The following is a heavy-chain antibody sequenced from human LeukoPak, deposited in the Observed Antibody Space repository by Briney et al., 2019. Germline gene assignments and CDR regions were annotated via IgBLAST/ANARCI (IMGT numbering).Heavy chain of an antibody. D-gene: IGHD2-15*01. Sequence: GASVKVSCKVSGYTLTELSMHWVRQAPGQGLEWMGRIVPIVGIPKYAQKFQGRVTITADRSTSTVFMELSSLGSEDTAVYYCAREGPGDRARWWGGGSDDVEASKLYDYWGQGTLVTVSS. CDR2: IVPIVGIP. J-gene: IGHJ4*02. CDR3: AREGPGDRARWWGGGSDDVEASKLYDY. V-gene: IGHV1-69*04. CDR1: GYTLTELS.